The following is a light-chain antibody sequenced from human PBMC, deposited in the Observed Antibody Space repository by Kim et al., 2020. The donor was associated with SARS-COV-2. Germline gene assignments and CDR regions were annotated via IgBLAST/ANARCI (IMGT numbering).Light chain of an antibody. V-gene: IGLV3-19*01. Sequence: ALGQTVRISCHGDSLRNYYATWYQQKPGQAPILVIYGKNNRPSGIPDRFSGSNSGNTASLTITGAQAEDEADYYCGSRDSGDNHVLFGGGTQLTVL. CDR1: SLRNYY. CDR2: GKN. CDR3: GSRDSGDNHVL. J-gene: IGLJ2*01.